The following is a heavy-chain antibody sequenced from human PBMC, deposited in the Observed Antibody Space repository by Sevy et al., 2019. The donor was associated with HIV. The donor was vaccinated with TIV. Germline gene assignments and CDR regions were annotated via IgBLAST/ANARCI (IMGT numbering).Heavy chain of an antibody. J-gene: IGHJ6*02. CDR1: SFTFTNSA. CDR3: AAESRGSCSGRSCSVENGMDV. Sequence: ASVKVSCKASSFTFTNSAVQWMRQARGQRLEWIGWIVVGSGDTNYAHNFQERVTISRDMSTATVSMELSGLRSEDTAVYYCAAESRGSCSGRSCSVENGMDVWGPGTTFTVSS. V-gene: IGHV1-58*01. CDR2: IVVGSGDT. D-gene: IGHD2-15*01.